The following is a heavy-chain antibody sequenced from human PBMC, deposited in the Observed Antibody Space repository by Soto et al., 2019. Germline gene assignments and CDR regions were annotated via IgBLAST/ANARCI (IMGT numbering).Heavy chain of an antibody. CDR1: GFTFDDYA. J-gene: IGHJ4*02. D-gene: IGHD4-4*01. V-gene: IGHV3-9*01. CDR2: ISWNSGSI. Sequence: VQLVESGGGLVQPGRSLRLSCAASGFTFDDYAMHWVRQAPGKGLEWVSGISWNSGSIGYADSVKGRFTISRDNAKNSLYLQMNSLRAEDTALYYCAKDIGYSNFSPFDYWGQGTLVTVSS. CDR3: AKDIGYSNFSPFDY.